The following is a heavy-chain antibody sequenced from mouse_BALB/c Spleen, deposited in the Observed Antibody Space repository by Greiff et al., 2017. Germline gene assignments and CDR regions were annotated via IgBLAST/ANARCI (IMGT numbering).Heavy chain of an antibody. J-gene: IGHJ1*01. CDR3: ARDAWYYGSPYWYFDV. Sequence: EVNVVESGGGLVQPGGSLRLSCATSGFTFSDFYMEWVRQPPGKRLEWIAASRNKANDYTTEYSASVKGRFIVSRDTSQSILYLQMNALRAEDTAIYYCARDAWYYGSPYWYFDVWGAGTTVTVSS. D-gene: IGHD1-1*01. CDR1: GFTFSDFY. V-gene: IGHV7-1*02. CDR2: SRNKANDYTT.